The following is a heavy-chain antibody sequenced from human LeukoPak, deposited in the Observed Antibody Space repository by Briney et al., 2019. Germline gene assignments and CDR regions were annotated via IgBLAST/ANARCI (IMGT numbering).Heavy chain of an antibody. V-gene: IGHV4-4*07. D-gene: IGHD3-22*01. CDR1: GGSISSYH. CDR2: IYTSGST. J-gene: IGHJ3*02. CDR3: ARDRYYYDSSGYQAAFDI. Sequence: PSETLSLTCTVSGGSISSYHWSWIRQPAGKGLEWIGRIYTSGSTNYNPSLKSRVTMSVDTSKNQFSLKLSSVTAADTAVYYCARDRYYYDSSGYQAAFDIWGQGTMVTVSS.